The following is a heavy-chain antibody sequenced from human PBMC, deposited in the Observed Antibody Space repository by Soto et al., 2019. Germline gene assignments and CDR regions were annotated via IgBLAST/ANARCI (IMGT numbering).Heavy chain of an antibody. V-gene: IGHV3-30-3*01. CDR3: AREVVLTQWYFDN. CDR1: GFTFRSYS. J-gene: IGHJ4*02. Sequence: QVQLMESGGGVVQPGGSLRLSSATSGFTFRSYSMHWFRQAPGKGLEWVAVTSSDGGTTFYADSVKGRFTVSRDNSKNTLYLQMNSLRPEDTAVYYCAREVVLTQWYFDNWGQGIPVTVSS. CDR2: TSSDGGTT. D-gene: IGHD2-21*01.